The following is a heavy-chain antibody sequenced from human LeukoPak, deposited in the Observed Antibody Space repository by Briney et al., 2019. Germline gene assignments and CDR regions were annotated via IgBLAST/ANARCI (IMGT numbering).Heavy chain of an antibody. CDR1: GFSLSRYW. J-gene: IGHJ4*02. CDR2: IKEDGSEQ. Sequence: GGSLRLSCVASGFSLSRYWMSWVRQAPGKGLEWVANIKEDGSEQYYADSLKGRFTISRDNVKNSLYLHINSLRAEDTAVYYCARDSFETDIDYWGQGTLVTVSS. D-gene: IGHD1-14*01. CDR3: ARDSFETDIDY. V-gene: IGHV3-7*01.